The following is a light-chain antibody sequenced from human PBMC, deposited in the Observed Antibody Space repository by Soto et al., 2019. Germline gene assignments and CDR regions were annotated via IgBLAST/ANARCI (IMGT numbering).Light chain of an antibody. CDR3: ATWDADLYTPI. J-gene: IGLJ2*01. Sequence: QSVVTQAPSVSGTPGQRVTISCSGSSSNIESNCVYWYQQLPGTAPKLLIYNNNQRPSGVPDRFSGSKSGTSASLAITGLRSDDEADYYCATWDADLYTPIIGGGTKLTVL. CDR1: SSNIESNC. CDR2: NNN. V-gene: IGLV1-47*02.